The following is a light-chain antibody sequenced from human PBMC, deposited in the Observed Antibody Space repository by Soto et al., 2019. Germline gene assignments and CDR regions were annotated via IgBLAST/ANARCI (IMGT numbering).Light chain of an antibody. CDR3: QQYNNWS. V-gene: IGKV3-15*01. J-gene: IGKJ5*01. Sequence: ETVLTQSPGTLSLSPGERATLSCRASQSVSSNLAWYQHKPGQTPRLLIYDTSTRATGVPARFSGSRSGPEFTLTINSLQSEDFAVYYCQQYNNWSFGQGTRLEIK. CDR2: DTS. CDR1: QSVSSN.